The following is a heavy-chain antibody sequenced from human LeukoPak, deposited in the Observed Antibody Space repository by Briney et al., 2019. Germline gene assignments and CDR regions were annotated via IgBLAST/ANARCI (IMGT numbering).Heavy chain of an antibody. CDR2: IYHSGST. V-gene: IGHV4-38-2*02. CDR1: GYSISSGYY. J-gene: IGHJ4*02. D-gene: IGHD1-26*01. CDR3: AKSGGYGLIDY. Sequence: PSETLSLTCTVSGYSISSGYYWGWIRQPPGEGLEWIGSIYHSGSTYYNPSLKSRVTISVDTSKNQFSLRLNSVTAADTAMYYCAKSGGYGLIDYWGQGTLVTVSS.